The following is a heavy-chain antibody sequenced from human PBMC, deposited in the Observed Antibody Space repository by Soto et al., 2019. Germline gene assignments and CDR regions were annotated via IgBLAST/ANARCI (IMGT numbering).Heavy chain of an antibody. CDR3: ARTGITGTGIYYYYGMDV. V-gene: IGHV3-48*02. Sequence: GGSLRLSCAASGFTFSSYSMNWVRQAPGKGLEWVSYISSSSSTIYYADSVKGRFTISRDNAKNSLYLQMNSLRDEDTAVYYCARTGITGTGIYYYYGMDVWGQGTTVTVSS. D-gene: IGHD1-20*01. CDR1: GFTFSSYS. CDR2: ISSSSSTI. J-gene: IGHJ6*02.